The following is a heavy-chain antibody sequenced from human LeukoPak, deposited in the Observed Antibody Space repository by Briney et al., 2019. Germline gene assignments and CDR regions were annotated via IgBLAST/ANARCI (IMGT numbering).Heavy chain of an antibody. Sequence: GGSLRLSCAASGFTFSSYSMNWVRQAPGKGLEWVSYISSSSSTIYYADSVKGRFTISRGNAKNSLYLQMNSLRAEDTAVYYCARDVRRITMIVGGMGDYWGQGILVTVSS. J-gene: IGHJ4*02. CDR3: ARDVRRITMIVGGMGDY. CDR2: ISSSSSTI. CDR1: GFTFSSYS. V-gene: IGHV3-48*04. D-gene: IGHD3-22*01.